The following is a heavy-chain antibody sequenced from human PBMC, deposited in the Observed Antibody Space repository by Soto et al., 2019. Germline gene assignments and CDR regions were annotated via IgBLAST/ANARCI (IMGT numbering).Heavy chain of an antibody. V-gene: IGHV1-8*01. CDR3: ARSTNDYGDRH. Sequence: QVQLVQSVAEVKKPGASVKVSCKASGYTFTSYHINRVRQATGQGLEWMGWMNPDSGNTGSAQKFQGRVTMTRNTSMSTAYMELSRLRSEDTAVYYCARSTNDYGDRHWGQGTLVTGSS. CDR1: GYTFTSYH. CDR2: MNPDSGNT. J-gene: IGHJ4*02. D-gene: IGHD4-17*01.